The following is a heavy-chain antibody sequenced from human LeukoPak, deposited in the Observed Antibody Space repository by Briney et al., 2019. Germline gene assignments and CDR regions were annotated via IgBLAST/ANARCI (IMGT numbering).Heavy chain of an antibody. CDR1: GYTFTSYY. CDR3: ARDRRGSYTSFQH. Sequence: ASVKASCKASGYTFTSYYMHWVRQAPGQGLEWMRIIRPSGGSTSYAQKFQGRVTMTRDTYISTAYMELSRLRSDDTAVYYCARDRRGSYTSFQHWGQGTLVTVSS. CDR2: IRPSGGST. J-gene: IGHJ1*01. D-gene: IGHD3-16*01. V-gene: IGHV1-46*01.